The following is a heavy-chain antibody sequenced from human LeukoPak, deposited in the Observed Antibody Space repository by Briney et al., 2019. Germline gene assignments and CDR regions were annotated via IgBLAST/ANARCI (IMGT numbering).Heavy chain of an antibody. Sequence: SETLSLTCAVYGGSFSGYYWSWIRQPPGKGLEWIGEINHSGSTNYNPSLKSRVTISVDTSKNQFSLKPSSVTAADTAVYYCARPDSWSSGWSPFDYWGQGTLVTVSS. CDR3: ARPDSWSSGWSPFDY. J-gene: IGHJ4*02. V-gene: IGHV4-34*01. CDR1: GGSFSGYY. CDR2: INHSGST. D-gene: IGHD6-19*01.